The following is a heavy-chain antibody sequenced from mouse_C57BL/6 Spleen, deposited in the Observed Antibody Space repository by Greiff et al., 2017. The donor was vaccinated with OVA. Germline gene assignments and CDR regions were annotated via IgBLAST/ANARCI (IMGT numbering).Heavy chain of an antibody. V-gene: IGHV1-52*01. Sequence: VKLQQPGAELVRPGSSVKLSCKASGYTFTSYWMHWVKQRPIQGLEWIGNIYPSDSDTHYNQKFKDKATLTVDKSSSTAYMQLSSLTSEDAAVYYCARDYGSRVIDYWGQGTTLTVSS. CDR2: IYPSDSDT. CDR1: GYTFTSYW. D-gene: IGHD1-1*01. CDR3: ARDYGSRVIDY. J-gene: IGHJ2*01.